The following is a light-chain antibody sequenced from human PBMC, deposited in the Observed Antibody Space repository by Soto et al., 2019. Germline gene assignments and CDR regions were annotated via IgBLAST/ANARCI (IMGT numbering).Light chain of an antibody. V-gene: IGKV3-15*01. CDR1: QSVSNN. CDR3: QQYNNWPPYT. J-gene: IGKJ2*01. CDR2: GAS. Sequence: EIVMTQSPATLSVSPGERTTLSWRASQSVSNNLAWYQQKPGQAPRLLIYGASTRATGIPARFSGSGSGTEFTLTISSLQSEDFAVYYCQQYNNWPPYTFGQGTKLEIK.